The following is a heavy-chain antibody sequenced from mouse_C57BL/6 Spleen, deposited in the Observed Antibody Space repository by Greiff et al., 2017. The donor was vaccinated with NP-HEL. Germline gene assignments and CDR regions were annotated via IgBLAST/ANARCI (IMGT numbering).Heavy chain of an antibody. CDR2: IHPISGST. V-gene: IGHV1-64*01. D-gene: IGHD2-5*01. CDR1: GYTFTSYW. J-gene: IGHJ3*01. CDR3: ARTGSNSWFAY. Sequence: QVQLQQPGAELVKPGASVKLSCKASGYTFTSYWMHWVKQRPGQGLEWIGMIHPISGSTNYNEKFKSKATLTVDKSSSTAYMQLSSLTSEGSAVYYCARTGSNSWFAYGGQGTLVTVSA.